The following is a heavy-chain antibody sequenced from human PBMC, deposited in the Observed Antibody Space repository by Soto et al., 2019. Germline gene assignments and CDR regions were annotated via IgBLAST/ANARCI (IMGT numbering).Heavy chain of an antibody. CDR1: GYPFTGYY. CDR2: INPNSGGT. J-gene: IGHJ4*01. V-gene: IGHV1-2*02. D-gene: IGHD3-3*01. CDR3: ARADPYYDFWSGYYNPQGYFDY. Sequence: ASVKVSFKACGYPFTGYYMHLVRQAPGQGLERIGWINPNSGGTNYAQKFQGRVTMTRDTSISTAYMELSRLRSEDTAVYYCARADPYYDFWSGYYNPQGYFDYWGHGTMVTVSS.